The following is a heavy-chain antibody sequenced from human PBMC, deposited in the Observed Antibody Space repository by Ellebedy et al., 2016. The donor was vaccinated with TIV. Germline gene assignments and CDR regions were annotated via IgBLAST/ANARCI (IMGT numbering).Heavy chain of an antibody. CDR2: IYHSGDT. D-gene: IGHD3/OR15-3a*01. CDR3: AKLDCLLEGDCR. Sequence: SETLSLXXAVSGGSISTDSWWSWVRQSPGKGLEWIGEIYHSGDTNFNPSLKSRVTISLNKSKNQFSLRLTSVTAADTAVYFCAKLDCLLEGDCRWGQGTLVTVSS. CDR1: GGSISTDSW. J-gene: IGHJ4*02. V-gene: IGHV4-4*02.